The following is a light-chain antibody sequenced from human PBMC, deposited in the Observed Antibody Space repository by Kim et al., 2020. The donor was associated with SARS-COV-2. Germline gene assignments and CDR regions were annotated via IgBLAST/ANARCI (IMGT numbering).Light chain of an antibody. V-gene: IGKV1-5*03. CDR1: QSISSW. CDR2: KAS. Sequence: SASVGDRVPITCRASQSISSWLAWYQQKPGKAPKLLIYKASSLESGVPSRFSGSGSGTEFTLTISSLQPDDFATYYCKQYNSYPYTFGQGTKLEI. J-gene: IGKJ2*01. CDR3: KQYNSYPYT.